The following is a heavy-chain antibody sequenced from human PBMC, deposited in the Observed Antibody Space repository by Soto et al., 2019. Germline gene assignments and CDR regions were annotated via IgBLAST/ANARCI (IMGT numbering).Heavy chain of an antibody. CDR2: INHSGST. J-gene: IGHJ3*02. Sequence: SETLSLTCAVYGGSFSGYYWSWIRQPPGKGLEWIGEINHSGSTNYNPSLKSRVTISVDTSKNQFSLKLSSVTAADTAVYYCARGPRSGGRAFDIWGQGTMVTVSS. CDR3: ARGPRSGGRAFDI. CDR1: GGSFSGYY. V-gene: IGHV4-34*01. D-gene: IGHD3-10*01.